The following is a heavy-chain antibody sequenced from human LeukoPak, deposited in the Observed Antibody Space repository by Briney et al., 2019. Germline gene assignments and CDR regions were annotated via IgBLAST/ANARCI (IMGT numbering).Heavy chain of an antibody. J-gene: IGHJ3*02. V-gene: IGHV3-11*01. CDR1: GFTFSDYY. CDR3: ARDQYDAFDI. D-gene: IGHD2-2*01. Sequence: GGSLRLSCAASGFTFSDYYMSWIRQAPGKGLEWVSYISSGSTIYYADSVKGRFTISRDNAKNSLYLQMNSLRAEDTAVYYCARDQYDAFDIWGQGTMVTVSS. CDR2: ISSGSTI.